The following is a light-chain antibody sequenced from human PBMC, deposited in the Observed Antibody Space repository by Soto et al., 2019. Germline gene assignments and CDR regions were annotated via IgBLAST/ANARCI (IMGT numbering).Light chain of an antibody. CDR3: SSYTTSSTVV. V-gene: IGLV2-14*01. CDR2: EVS. CDR1: SSDVGVYNY. Sequence: QSVLTQPASVSGSPGQSITISCTGTSSDVGVYNYVSWYQQHPGKGPRLIIYEVSDRPSGVSNRFSGSKSDNTASLTISGLQAEDEADYYCSSYTTSSTVVFGGGTKLTVL. J-gene: IGLJ2*01.